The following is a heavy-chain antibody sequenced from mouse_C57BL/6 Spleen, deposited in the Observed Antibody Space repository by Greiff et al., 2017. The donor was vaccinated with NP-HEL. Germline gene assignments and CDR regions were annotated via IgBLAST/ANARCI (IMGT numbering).Heavy chain of an antibody. CDR3: ARGNYGSSIFAY. Sequence: EVHLVESGGGLVKPGGSLKLSCAASGFTFSDYGMHWVRQAPEKGLEWVAYISSGSSTIYYADTVKGRFTISRDNAKNTLFLQMTSLRSEDTAMYYCARGNYGSSIFAYWGQGTLVTVSA. CDR1: GFTFSDYG. V-gene: IGHV5-17*01. CDR2: ISSGSSTI. J-gene: IGHJ3*01. D-gene: IGHD1-1*01.